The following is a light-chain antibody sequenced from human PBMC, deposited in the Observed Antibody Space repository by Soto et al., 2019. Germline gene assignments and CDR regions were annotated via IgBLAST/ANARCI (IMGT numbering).Light chain of an antibody. CDR2: VGTGGIVG. CDR1: SGYSNYK. Sequence: QPVLTQPPSASASLGASVTLTCTLSSGYSNYKVDWYQQRPGKGPRFVMRVGTGGIVGSKGDGIPDRFSVLGSGLNRYLTIKNIQEEDESDYHCGADHGSGSNFVVFGGGTKLHRP. CDR3: GADHGSGSNFVV. V-gene: IGLV9-49*01. J-gene: IGLJ2*01.